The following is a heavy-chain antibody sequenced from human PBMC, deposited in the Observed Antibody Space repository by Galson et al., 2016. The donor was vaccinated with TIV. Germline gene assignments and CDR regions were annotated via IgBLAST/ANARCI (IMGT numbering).Heavy chain of an antibody. D-gene: IGHD1-26*01. J-gene: IGHJ4*02. CDR2: ISAGGGRT. CDR1: GFTFSSFA. CDR3: VRERGGTHSRFDY. Sequence: SLRLSCAASGFTFSSFAVSWVRQAPGKGLEWVSGISAGGGRTNYADSVKGRFTISRDNSKNTLYLQMNSLRPEDTAVYYCVRERGGTHSRFDYWGQGTLVTVSS. V-gene: IGHV3-23*01.